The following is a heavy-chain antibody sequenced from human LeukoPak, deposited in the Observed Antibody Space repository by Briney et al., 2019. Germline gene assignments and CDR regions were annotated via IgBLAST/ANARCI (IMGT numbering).Heavy chain of an antibody. D-gene: IGHD3-16*01. CDR2: INPGGGST. J-gene: IGHJ4*02. V-gene: IGHV1-46*01. Sequence: ASVKVSCKASGYTFTSNYIHWVRQAPGQGLEWMGIINPGGGSTSYAQKFQGRVIMTSDMSTRTAYMELSSLRSEDTAVYYCARDNDSRDPPHFDYWGQGTLVTVSS. CDR3: ARDNDSRDPPHFDY. CDR1: GYTFTSNY.